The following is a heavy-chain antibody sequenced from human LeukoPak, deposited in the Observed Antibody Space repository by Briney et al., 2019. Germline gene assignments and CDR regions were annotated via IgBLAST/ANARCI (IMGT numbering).Heavy chain of an antibody. Sequence: GGSLRLSCAASGFTFSSYSMNWVRQAPGKGLEWVSSISSSSSYIYYADSVKGRFTISRDNAKNSLYLQMNSLRAEDTAVYYCARESEGAPSETDYDFWSGYYPNWFDPWGQGTLVTVSS. CDR2: ISSSSSYI. CDR3: ARESEGAPSETDYDFWSGYYPNWFDP. V-gene: IGHV3-21*01. J-gene: IGHJ5*02. D-gene: IGHD3-3*01. CDR1: GFTFSSYS.